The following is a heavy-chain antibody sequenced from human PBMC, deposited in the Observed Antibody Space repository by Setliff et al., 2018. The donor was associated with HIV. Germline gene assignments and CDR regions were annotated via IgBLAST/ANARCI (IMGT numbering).Heavy chain of an antibody. D-gene: IGHD2-15*01. J-gene: IGHJ5*02. CDR1: GGSASNSRYY. CDR3: ARGGASSKYLDP. V-gene: IGHV4-61*01. CDR2: IYYSGST. Sequence: SETLSLTCTVSGGSASNSRYYWAWIRQPPGKGLQWIGYIYYSGSTNYNPSLKSRITISLDTSKNQFSLSLTSVTGADTAVYYCARGGASSKYLDPWGQGTLVTVSS.